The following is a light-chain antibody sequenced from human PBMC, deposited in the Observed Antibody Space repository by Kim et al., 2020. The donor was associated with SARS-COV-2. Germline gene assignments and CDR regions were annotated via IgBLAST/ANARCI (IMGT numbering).Light chain of an antibody. J-gene: IGKJ4*01. CDR3: QQYFGSPLT. CDR1: QSLLSSSDNRNY. Sequence: DIVMTQSPGSLAVSLGERATINCKSSQSLLSSSDNRNYLSWYQRKAGQPPKLLISWASTRASGVPDRFSGSGSGTDFTLTISSLQAEDVAVYYCQQYFGSPLTFGGGTKVDIK. V-gene: IGKV4-1*01. CDR2: WAS.